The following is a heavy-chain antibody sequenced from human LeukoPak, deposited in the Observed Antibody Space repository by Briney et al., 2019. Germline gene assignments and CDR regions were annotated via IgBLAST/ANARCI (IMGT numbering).Heavy chain of an antibody. CDR3: ARVNDYGDYVDY. V-gene: IGHV1-2*02. CDR1: GYTFTVYY. J-gene: IGHJ4*02. CDR2: INPNSGGT. Sequence: ASVTVSFTASGYTFTVYYMHWVRQAPGQGMEWMGGINPNSGGTNYAQKFQGRVTMTRDTSISTAYMELSRLRSDDTAVYYCARVNDYGDYVDYWGQGTLVTVSS. D-gene: IGHD4-17*01.